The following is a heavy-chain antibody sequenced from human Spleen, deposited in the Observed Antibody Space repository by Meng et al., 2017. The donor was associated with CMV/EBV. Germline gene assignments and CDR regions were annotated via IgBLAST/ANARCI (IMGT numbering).Heavy chain of an antibody. CDR1: GFTFSTYW. CDR2: INSDGSST. CDR3: ARDRKGGGRFDP. D-gene: IGHD1-1*01. V-gene: IGHV3-74*01. Sequence: CAASGFTFSTYWMHWVRQAPGKGLVWVSRINSDGSSTSYADSVKGRFTISRDNAKNTLYLQMNSLRAEDTAVYYCARDRKGGGRFDPWGQGTLVTVSS. J-gene: IGHJ5*02.